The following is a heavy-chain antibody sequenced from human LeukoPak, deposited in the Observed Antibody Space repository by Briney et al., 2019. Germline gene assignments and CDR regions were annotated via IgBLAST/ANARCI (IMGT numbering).Heavy chain of an antibody. CDR2: IHPGDSNT. Sequence: PGESLKISCKGSEYSFTSYWISWVRQMPGKGPEWMGIIHPGDSNTRYSLSFQGQVTISADKSISTAYLQWSSLQASDTAMYYCARQPSGRYAMDVWGQGTMVTVSS. J-gene: IGHJ6*02. V-gene: IGHV5-51*01. D-gene: IGHD3-9*01. CDR1: EYSFTSYW. CDR3: ARQPSGRYAMDV.